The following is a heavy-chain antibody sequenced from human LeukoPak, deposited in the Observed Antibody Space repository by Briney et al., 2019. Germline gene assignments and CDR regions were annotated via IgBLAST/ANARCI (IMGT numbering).Heavy chain of an antibody. D-gene: IGHD3-10*01. CDR2: IYSGGST. J-gene: IGHJ4*02. V-gene: IGHV3-66*01. Sequence: GGSLRLSCAASGFTVSSNYMSWVRQAPGKGLEWVSVIYSGGSTYYADSVKGRSTISRDNSKNTLYLQMNSLRAEDTAVYYCANEAYGSGSYYTDYWGQGTLVTVSS. CDR1: GFTVSSNY. CDR3: ANEAYGSGSYYTDY.